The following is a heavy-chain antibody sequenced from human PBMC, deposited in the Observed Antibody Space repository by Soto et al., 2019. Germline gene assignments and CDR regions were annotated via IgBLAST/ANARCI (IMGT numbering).Heavy chain of an antibody. D-gene: IGHD4-17*01. CDR1: GGSISSGSYY. CDR3: ARPYGEGAFDI. V-gene: IGHV4-39*01. J-gene: IGHJ3*02. Sequence: SETLSLTCTVSGGSISSGSYYWGWIRQPPGKGLEWIGSIYYSGSTYYNPSLKSRVTISVDTSKNQFSLKLSSVTAADTAVYYCARPYGEGAFDIWGQGTMVTVSS. CDR2: IYYSGST.